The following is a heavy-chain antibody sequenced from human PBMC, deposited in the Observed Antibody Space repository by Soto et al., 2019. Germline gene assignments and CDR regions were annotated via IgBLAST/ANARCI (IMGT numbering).Heavy chain of an antibody. CDR3: ARVIRVRSYHFDY. D-gene: IGHD2-15*01. CDR1: GGSISSGDYY. CDR2: IYYSGST. Sequence: PSETLSLTCTVSGGSISSGDYYWSWIRQPPGKGLEWIGYIYYSGSTYYNPSLKSRVTISVDTSKNQFSLKLSSVTAADTAVYYCARVIRVRSYHFDYWGQGTLVTVSS. J-gene: IGHJ4*02. V-gene: IGHV4-30-4*01.